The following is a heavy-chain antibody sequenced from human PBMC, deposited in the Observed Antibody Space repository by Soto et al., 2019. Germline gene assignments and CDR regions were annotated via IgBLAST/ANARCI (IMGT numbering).Heavy chain of an antibody. J-gene: IGHJ2*01. V-gene: IGHV4-39*01. CDR1: GGSISSSSYY. Sequence: QLQLQESGPGLVKPSETLSLTCTVSGGSISSSSYYWGWIRQPPGKGLEWIGSIYYSGSTYYNPSLKIRVTISVDTSKNQSSLKLSSVTAADTAVYYCARGAQAQQQLLSWGRYSILWGRCPLVTVSS. CDR3: ARGAQAQQQLLSWGRYSIL. D-gene: IGHD6-13*01. CDR2: IYYSGST.